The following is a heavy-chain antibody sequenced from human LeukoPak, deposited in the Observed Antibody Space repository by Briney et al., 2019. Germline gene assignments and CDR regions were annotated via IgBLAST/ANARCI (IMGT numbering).Heavy chain of an antibody. V-gene: IGHV3-30*04. CDR2: ISYDGSNK. CDR3: ARVGGSGSYYEYYFDY. Sequence: GGSLRLSCAASGFTFSSYAMHWVRQAPGKGLEWVAVISYDGSNKYYADSVKGRFTISRDNSKNTLYLQMNSLRAEDTAVYYCARVGGSGSYYEYYFDYWGQGTLVTVSS. J-gene: IGHJ4*02. CDR1: GFTFSSYA. D-gene: IGHD3-10*01.